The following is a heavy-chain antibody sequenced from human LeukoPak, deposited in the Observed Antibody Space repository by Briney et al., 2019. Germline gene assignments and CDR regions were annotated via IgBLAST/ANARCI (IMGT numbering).Heavy chain of an antibody. J-gene: IGHJ4*02. D-gene: IGHD7-27*01. CDR1: GFTFNTYG. V-gene: IGHV3-33*01. CDR3: SRDHSPKWGSGERYFDY. CDR2: MRTDGTDI. Sequence: PGRSLRLSCEASGFTFNTYGMHWVRQAPGKGLEWVAVMRTDGTDIYYTDPVKGRFTISRDNSKNTLYLQMDSLRAEDTAVYYCSRDHSPKWGSGERYFDYWGQGTLVTVSS.